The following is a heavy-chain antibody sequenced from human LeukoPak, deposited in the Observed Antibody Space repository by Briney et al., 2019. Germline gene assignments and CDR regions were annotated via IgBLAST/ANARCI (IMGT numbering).Heavy chain of an antibody. CDR2: IFGGGST. CDR3: ARSWYYYDSSGYSAFDI. V-gene: IGHV3-66*02. D-gene: IGHD3-22*01. J-gene: IGHJ3*02. CDR1: GFTVSTNY. Sequence: GGSLRLSCAASGFTVSTNYMTWVRQAPGKGLEWVSVIFGGGSTYYADSVKGRFTISRDNSKNTLYLQMNSLRAEDTAVYYCARSWYYYDSSGYSAFDIWGQGTMVTVSS.